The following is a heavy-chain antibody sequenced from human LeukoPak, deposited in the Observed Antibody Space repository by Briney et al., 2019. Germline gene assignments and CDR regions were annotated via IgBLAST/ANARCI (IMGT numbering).Heavy chain of an antibody. Sequence: SETLSLTCTVSGGSISSSSYYWGWIRQPPGKGLEWIGSIYYSGSTYYNPSLKSRVTISVDTSKNQFSLKLSSVTAADTAVYYCARVPYSSGWSDYWGQGTLVTVSS. CDR1: GGSISSSSYY. D-gene: IGHD6-19*01. V-gene: IGHV4-39*01. CDR2: IYYSGST. CDR3: ARVPYSSGWSDY. J-gene: IGHJ4*02.